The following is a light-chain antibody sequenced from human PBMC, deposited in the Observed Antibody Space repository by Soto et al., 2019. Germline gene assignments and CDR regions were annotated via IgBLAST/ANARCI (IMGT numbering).Light chain of an antibody. V-gene: IGLV1-51*01. CDR1: SSNIGNNY. CDR3: ATWDSSLSAVV. J-gene: IGLJ2*01. CDR2: DNN. Sequence: QSVLTQPPSVSAAPGQKVTISCSGSSSNIGNNYVSWYQQLPGTAPKLLIYDNNKLPSGIPDRFSASKSDTSATLGITGLQAGYEADYYCATWDSSLSAVVFGGGTKVTVL.